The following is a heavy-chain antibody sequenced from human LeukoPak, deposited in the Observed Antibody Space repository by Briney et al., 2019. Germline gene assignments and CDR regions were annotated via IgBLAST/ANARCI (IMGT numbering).Heavy chain of an antibody. CDR1: GGSISSYY. CDR2: IYYSGST. CDR3: ARDLYNWFDP. Sequence: SETLSLTCTVSGGSISSYYWSWIRQPPGKGLEWIGYIYYSGSTNYNPSLKCRVTISVDTSKNQFSLKLSSVTAADTAVYYCARDLYNWFDPWGQGTLVTVSS. J-gene: IGHJ5*02. D-gene: IGHD2/OR15-2a*01. V-gene: IGHV4-59*12.